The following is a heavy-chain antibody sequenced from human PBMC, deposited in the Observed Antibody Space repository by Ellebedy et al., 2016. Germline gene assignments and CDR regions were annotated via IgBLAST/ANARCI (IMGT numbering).Heavy chain of an antibody. CDR3: ATDTGNFWSSDY. CDR1: GFTFGNYW. Sequence: GGSLRLSXAASGFTFGNYWMAWVRQAPGKGLEWVAHMSQDGSEKIYMDPVKGRFTISRDNAKNSLFLQMNSLRAEDTAVYYCATDTGNFWSSDYWGQGTLVTVSS. CDR2: MSQDGSEK. D-gene: IGHD1-7*01. J-gene: IGHJ4*02. V-gene: IGHV3-7*04.